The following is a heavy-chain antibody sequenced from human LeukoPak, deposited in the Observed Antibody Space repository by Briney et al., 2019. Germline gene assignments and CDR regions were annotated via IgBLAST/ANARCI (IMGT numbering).Heavy chain of an antibody. J-gene: IGHJ3*02. CDR1: GGSISGDH. CDR3: ARSNDFDI. V-gene: IGHV4-59*08. CDR2: FYYSGNT. Sequence: PSETLSLTCTVSGGSISGDHWNWIRQPPGKGLEWIGYFYYSGNTNSPPHLKSRVTISVDASKNKLSLKLNSVTAAHTAVYYCARSNDFDIWGQGTMVTVSS.